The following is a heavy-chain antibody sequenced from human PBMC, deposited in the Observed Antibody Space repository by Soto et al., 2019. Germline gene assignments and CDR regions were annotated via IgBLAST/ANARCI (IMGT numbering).Heavy chain of an antibody. CDR3: ARGFTPSGEYGFDY. V-gene: IGHV4-30-4*01. D-gene: IGHD4-17*01. CDR1: GGSISSADYY. Sequence: QVQLQESGPGLVKPSQTLSLTCTVSGGSISSADYYWSWIRQPPGKGLEWIGYIYYSGSTYYNPSVESRVSISVDTSKNQFALKLSSVTAADTAVYYCARGFTPSGEYGFDYWGQGTLVTVSS. CDR2: IYYSGST. J-gene: IGHJ4*02.